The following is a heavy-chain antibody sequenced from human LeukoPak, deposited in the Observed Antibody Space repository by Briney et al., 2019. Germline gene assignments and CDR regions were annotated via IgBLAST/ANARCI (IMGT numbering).Heavy chain of an antibody. J-gene: IGHJ4*02. D-gene: IGHD2-15*01. Sequence: SETLSLTCTVSGGSLSSSSYYWAWIRQPPGKGLEWIGSIYYSGSTYYNPSLRSRVTISVDTSKNQFSLKLSSVTAADTAVYYCASTNLGYCSGGSCYSFSYYFDYWGQGTLVTVSS. CDR3: ASTNLGYCSGGSCYSFSYYFDY. V-gene: IGHV4-39*01. CDR1: GGSLSSSSYY. CDR2: IYYSGST.